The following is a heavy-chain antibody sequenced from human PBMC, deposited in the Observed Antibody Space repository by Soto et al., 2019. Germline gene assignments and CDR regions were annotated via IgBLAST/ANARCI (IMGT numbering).Heavy chain of an antibody. D-gene: IGHD6-6*01. CDR1: GFTFSSYG. V-gene: IGHV3-33*01. CDR2: IWYDGNDK. CDR3: ARDPHSSSFGYFEY. J-gene: IGHJ4*02. Sequence: QVQLVESGGGVVQPGRSLRLSCAASGFTFSSYGMHWDRQAPGKGLEWVAVIWYDGNDKYYADFVKGRFTISRDNAKNTVSLQMNSLRAEDTAVYYCARDPHSSSFGYFEYWGQGTLVTVSS.